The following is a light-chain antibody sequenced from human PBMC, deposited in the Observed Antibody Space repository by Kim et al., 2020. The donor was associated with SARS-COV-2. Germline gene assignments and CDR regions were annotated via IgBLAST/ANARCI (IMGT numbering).Light chain of an antibody. Sequence: QSVLTQPPSASATPGQRVIISCSGSSSNIGRNYVYWYQQFPGTAPKFLFYGDNERPPGVPDRFSGSKSGTSASLAISGLRSEDEADYYCAVWDDSLNSPVFGGGTQLTVL. CDR3: AVWDDSLNSPV. J-gene: IGLJ2*01. V-gene: IGLV1-47*02. CDR2: GDN. CDR1: SSNIGRNY.